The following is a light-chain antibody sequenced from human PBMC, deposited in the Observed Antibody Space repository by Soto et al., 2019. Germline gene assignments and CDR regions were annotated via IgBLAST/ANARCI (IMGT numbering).Light chain of an antibody. CDR3: QLYGISPH. Sequence: EIVMTQSPATLSVSPGERATLSCRASQSVRSNLAWYQHKPGQAPRLLIYASSNRATGIPDRSSGSASGTDFTLTINRLEPEDFAVYYCQLYGISPHFGQGTRLEIK. CDR2: ASS. V-gene: IGKV3D-15*01. J-gene: IGKJ5*01. CDR1: QSVRSN.